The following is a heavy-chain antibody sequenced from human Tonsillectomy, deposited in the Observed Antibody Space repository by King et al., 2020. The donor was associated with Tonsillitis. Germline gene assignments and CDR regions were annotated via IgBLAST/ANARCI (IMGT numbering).Heavy chain of an antibody. CDR3: ARHIPTAAHDTFDI. CDR1: GGFISSSIYY. J-gene: IGHJ3*02. D-gene: IGHD2-2*01. V-gene: IGHV4-39*01. CDR2: FYYSGST. Sequence: LQLQESGPGLLKPSETLSLTCTVSGGFISSSIYYWGWIRQPPGKGLEWIGSFYYSGSTYFNPSLKSRVTISVDTSKTQFSLKLSSVTAADTAMYYCARHIPTAAHDTFDIWGQGTMVTVSS.